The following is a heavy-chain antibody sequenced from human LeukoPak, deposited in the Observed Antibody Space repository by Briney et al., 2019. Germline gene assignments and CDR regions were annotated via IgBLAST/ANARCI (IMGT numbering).Heavy chain of an antibody. CDR3: ARGSSYYYDSRRGWYFDL. D-gene: IGHD3-22*01. CDR2: INHSGST. J-gene: IGHJ2*01. CDR1: GGSISSSNYY. V-gene: IGHV4-39*07. Sequence: PSETLSLTCTVSGGSISSSNYYWSWIRQPPGKGLEWIGEINHSGSTNYNPSLKSRVTISVDTSKNQFSLKLSSVTAADTAVYYCARGSSYYYDSRRGWYFDLWGRGTLVTVSS.